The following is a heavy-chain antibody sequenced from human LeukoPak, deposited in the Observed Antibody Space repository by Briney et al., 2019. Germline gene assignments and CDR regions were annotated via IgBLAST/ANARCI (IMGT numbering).Heavy chain of an antibody. D-gene: IGHD4-11*01. CDR2: INHSGST. J-gene: IGHJ5*02. V-gene: IGHV4-34*01. Sequence: SETLSLTCAVYGGSFSGYYWSWIRLPPGKGLEWIGEINHSGSTNYNPSLKSRVTISVDTSKNQFSLKLSSVTAADTAVYYCAARGLPPGDWFDPWGQGTLVTVSS. CDR3: AARGLPPGDWFDP. CDR1: GGSFSGYY.